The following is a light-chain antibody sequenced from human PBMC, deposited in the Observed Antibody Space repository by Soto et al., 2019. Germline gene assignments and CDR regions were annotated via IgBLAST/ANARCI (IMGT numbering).Light chain of an antibody. CDR2: DVS. V-gene: IGLV2-14*01. J-gene: IGLJ2*01. CDR3: SSYTSSSTHVV. Sequence: QSALTQPASVSGSPGQSITISCTGTSSDVGGYNYVSWYQQHPGKAPKLMIYDVSNRPSGVSNRFSGSKSGNTGFLTISGLQAEDEADYYCSSYTSSSTHVVFGGGTKLTVL. CDR1: SSDVGGYNY.